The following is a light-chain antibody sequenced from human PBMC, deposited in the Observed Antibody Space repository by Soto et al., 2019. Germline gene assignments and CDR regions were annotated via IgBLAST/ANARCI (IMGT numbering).Light chain of an antibody. CDR2: DAS. V-gene: IGKV1-5*01. Sequence: DIQVTQSPSTVSASVGDRVTITCRASQSLGSWLAWYQQKPGKAPKLLIRDASTLEGGVPSRFSGSGSGTEFTLTITSLQPDDFATYYCQQYHSYWTFGQGTKVDIK. CDR1: QSLGSW. CDR3: QQYHSYWT. J-gene: IGKJ1*01.